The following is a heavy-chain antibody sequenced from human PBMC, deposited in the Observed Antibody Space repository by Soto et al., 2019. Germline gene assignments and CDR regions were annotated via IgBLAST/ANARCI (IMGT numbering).Heavy chain of an antibody. CDR1: GYTLTELS. V-gene: IGHV1-24*01. D-gene: IGHD2-2*01. CDR3: ATRSLVVPAARGYYYYMDV. J-gene: IGHJ6*03. CDR2: FDPEDGET. Sequence: ASVKVSCKVSGYTLTELSMHWVRQAPGKGLEWMGGFDPEDGETIYAQKFQGRVTMTEDTSTDTAYMELSSLRSEDAAVYYCATRSLVVPAARGYYYYMDVWGKGTTVIVSS.